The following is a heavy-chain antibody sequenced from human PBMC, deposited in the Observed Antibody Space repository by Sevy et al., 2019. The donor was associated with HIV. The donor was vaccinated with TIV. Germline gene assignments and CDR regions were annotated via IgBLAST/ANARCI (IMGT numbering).Heavy chain of an antibody. Sequence: ASVKVSCKASGYTFTGYYMHWVRQAPGQGLEWMGWINPNSGGTNYAQKFQGRVTMTRDTSISTAYMELSRLRSDDTAVYYCARVKVRGVIIGNFQHWGQGTLVTVSS. V-gene: IGHV1-2*02. CDR3: ARVKVRGVIIGNFQH. CDR2: INPNSGGT. D-gene: IGHD3-10*01. J-gene: IGHJ1*01. CDR1: GYTFTGYY.